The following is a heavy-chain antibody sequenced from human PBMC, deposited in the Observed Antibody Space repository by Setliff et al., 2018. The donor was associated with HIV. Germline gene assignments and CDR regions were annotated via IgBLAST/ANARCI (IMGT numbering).Heavy chain of an antibody. Sequence: ASVKVSCKASGYTFTSYGISWVRQAPGQGLEWMGWISAYNGNTNYAQKLQGRVTMTTDTSASTAYMELRSLRSDDTAVYYCARLMLEVTVTTVWFDPWGQGTLVTVSS. J-gene: IGHJ5*02. CDR3: ARLMLEVTVTTVWFDP. D-gene: IGHD4-17*01. CDR1: GYTFTSYG. V-gene: IGHV1-18*01. CDR2: ISAYNGNT.